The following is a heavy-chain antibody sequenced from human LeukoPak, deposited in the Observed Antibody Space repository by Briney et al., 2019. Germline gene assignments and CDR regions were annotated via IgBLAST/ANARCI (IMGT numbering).Heavy chain of an antibody. CDR3: AALVNSGSFTGWFDP. V-gene: IGHV4-4*02. CDR2: IYHSGST. Sequence: SETLSLTCAVSGGSISSSNWWSWVRQPPGKGLEWIGEIYHSGSTNYNPSLKSRVTISVDKSKNQFSLKLSSVTAADTAVYYCAALVNSGSFTGWFDPWGQGTLVTVSS. D-gene: IGHD1-26*01. J-gene: IGHJ5*02. CDR1: GGSISSSNW.